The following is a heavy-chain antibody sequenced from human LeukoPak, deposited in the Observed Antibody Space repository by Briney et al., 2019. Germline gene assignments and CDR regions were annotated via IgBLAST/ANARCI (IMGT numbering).Heavy chain of an antibody. CDR2: INPNSGGT. Sequence: ASVKVSCKASGYTFTGYYMHWVRQAPGQGLEWMGWINPNSGGTNYAQKFQGRVTMTRDTSISTAYMELSRLRSDDTAVYYCARVPPVYYYDSSGYLFDYWGQGTLVTVSS. J-gene: IGHJ4*02. D-gene: IGHD3-22*01. V-gene: IGHV1-2*02. CDR3: ARVPPVYYYDSSGYLFDY. CDR1: GYTFTGYY.